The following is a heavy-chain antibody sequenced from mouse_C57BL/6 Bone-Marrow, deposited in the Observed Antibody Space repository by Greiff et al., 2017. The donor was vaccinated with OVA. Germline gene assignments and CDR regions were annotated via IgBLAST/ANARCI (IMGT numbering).Heavy chain of an antibody. CDR2: IYPGDGDT. CDR3: ARHEDGYYASYFDY. D-gene: IGHD2-3*01. V-gene: IGHV1-82*01. J-gene: IGHJ2*01. CDR1: GYAFSSSW. Sequence: QVQLQQSGPELVKPGASVKISCKASGYAFSSSWMNWVKQRPGQGLEWIGRIYPGDGDTNYNGKFKGKATLTADKSSSTAYMQLSSLTSEDSAVYFGARHEDGYYASYFDYWGQGTTLTVSA.